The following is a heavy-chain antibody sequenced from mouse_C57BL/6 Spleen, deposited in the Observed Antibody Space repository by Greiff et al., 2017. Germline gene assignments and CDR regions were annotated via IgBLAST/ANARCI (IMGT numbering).Heavy chain of an antibody. J-gene: IGHJ4*01. CDR3: AREVGAYYGNYNAMDY. D-gene: IGHD2-10*01. CDR2: IHPTSGST. Sequence: VQLQQPGAELVKPGASVKLSCKASGYTFTSYWMHWVKQRPGQGLEWIGMIHPTSGSTNYNEKFKSKATLTVDKSSSTAYMQLSSLTSEDSAVYYCAREVGAYYGNYNAMDYWGQGTSVTVSS. V-gene: IGHV1-64*01. CDR1: GYTFTSYW.